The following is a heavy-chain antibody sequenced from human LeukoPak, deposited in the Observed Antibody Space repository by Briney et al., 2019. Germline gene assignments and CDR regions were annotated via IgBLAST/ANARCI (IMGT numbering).Heavy chain of an antibody. CDR2: ISAYNGNT. V-gene: IGHV1-18*01. D-gene: IGHD3-3*01. CDR1: GYTFTSYG. CDR3: ARIPTGGFLEWSYYYYYGMDV. J-gene: IGHJ6*02. Sequence: ASVKVSCKASGYTFTSYGISWVRQAPGQGLEWMGWISAYNGNTNYAQKLQGRVTMTTDTSTSTAHMELRSLRSDDTAVYYCARIPTGGFLEWSYYYYYGMDVWGQGTTVTVSS.